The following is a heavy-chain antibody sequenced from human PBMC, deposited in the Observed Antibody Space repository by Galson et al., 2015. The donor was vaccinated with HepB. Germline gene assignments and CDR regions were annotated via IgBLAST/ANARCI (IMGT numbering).Heavy chain of an antibody. J-gene: IGHJ6*03. CDR2: ISSSSSTI. CDR1: GFTFSSYS. D-gene: IGHD3-3*01. Sequence: SLRLSCAASGFTFSSYSMNWVRQAPGKGLEWVSYISSSSSTIYYADSVKGRFIISRDNAKNSLYLQVNSLRAEDTAVYYCARNLDITIFGVVIKDYYYYYMDVWGKGTTVTVSS. V-gene: IGHV3-48*01. CDR3: ARNLDITIFGVVIKDYYYYYMDV.